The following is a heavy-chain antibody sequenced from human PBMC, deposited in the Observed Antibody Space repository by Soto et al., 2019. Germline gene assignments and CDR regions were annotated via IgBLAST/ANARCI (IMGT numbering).Heavy chain of an antibody. D-gene: IGHD6-6*01. CDR2: MYHSGIT. V-gene: IGHV4-38-2*02. CDR1: GDSIGTTHSY. Sequence: PSETLSLTCTVPGDSIGTTHSYWGWIRQPPGKGLEWIGSMYHSGITYYNLSLKSRVTISVDTSKNQLSLKLSSATAADTAVYYCARSMYSTSAQLYYGMDVWGQGTTVTVSS. CDR3: ARSMYSTSAQLYYGMDV. J-gene: IGHJ6*02.